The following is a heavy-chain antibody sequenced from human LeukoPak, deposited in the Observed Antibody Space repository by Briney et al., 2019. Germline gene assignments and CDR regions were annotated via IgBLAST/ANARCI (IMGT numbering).Heavy chain of an antibody. V-gene: IGHV3-48*01. Sequence: GSLRLSCAASGFTFSSYAMSWVRQAPGKGLEWVSYISSSSSTIYYADSVKGRFTISRDNAKNSLYLQTNSLRAEDTAVYYCARAQYYSDSTGYYYLHYWGQGTLVTVSS. D-gene: IGHD3-22*01. J-gene: IGHJ4*02. CDR2: ISSSSSTI. CDR1: GFTFSSYA. CDR3: ARAQYYSDSTGYYYLHY.